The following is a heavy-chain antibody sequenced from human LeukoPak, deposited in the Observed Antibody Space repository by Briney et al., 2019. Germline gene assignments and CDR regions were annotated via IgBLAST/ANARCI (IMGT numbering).Heavy chain of an antibody. Sequence: PSETLSLTCTVSGGSISSSSYYWGWIRQPPGKGLEWVGSLYYSGSTYYNPSLKSRVTISVDTAKSQVSLKVRSVTAADTAVYYCARDYLVWPSVGYYYYYMDVWGKGTTVTVSS. D-gene: IGHD1-26*01. CDR1: GGSISSSSYY. V-gene: IGHV4-39*07. CDR3: ARDYLVWPSVGYYYYYMDV. CDR2: LYYSGST. J-gene: IGHJ6*03.